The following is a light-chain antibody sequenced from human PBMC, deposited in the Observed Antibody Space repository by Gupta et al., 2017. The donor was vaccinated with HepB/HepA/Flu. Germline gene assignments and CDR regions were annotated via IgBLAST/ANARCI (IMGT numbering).Light chain of an antibody. Sequence: SSDLTQDPAVSVAWGQTVRITCQGDSLRTYYSSWYQQKPGQAPVLVIYGKNNRPSGIPDRFSGSSSGNTASLTITGAQAEDEADYYCNSRDSSGNYWVFGGGTKLTVL. CDR1: SLRTYY. CDR2: GKN. V-gene: IGLV3-19*01. J-gene: IGLJ3*02. CDR3: NSRDSSGNYWV.